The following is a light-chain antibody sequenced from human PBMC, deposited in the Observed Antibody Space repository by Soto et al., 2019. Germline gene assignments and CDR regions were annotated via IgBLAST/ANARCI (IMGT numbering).Light chain of an antibody. CDR1: QGISNY. Sequence: DIQITQSASSLSASLGDRVSITCRASQGISNYLAWYQQKTGKVPKILIYAESTLQSGVPYRFSGSGSGTDFNLTISRLQPEDVATYYCQKYNSATFTCGHGTKVDIK. J-gene: IGKJ3*01. CDR2: AES. V-gene: IGKV1-27*01. CDR3: QKYNSATFT.